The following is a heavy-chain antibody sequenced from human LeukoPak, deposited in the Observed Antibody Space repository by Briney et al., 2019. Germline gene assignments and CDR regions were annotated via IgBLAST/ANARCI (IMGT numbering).Heavy chain of an antibody. CDR3: ASGNVGLDYYYYYYMDV. CDR2: IIPIFGTA. Sequence: ASVKVSCKASGYTFTSYYMHWVRQAPGQGLEWMGGIIPIFGTANYAQKFQGRVTITADKSTSTAYMELSSLRSEDTAVYYCASGNVGLDYYYYYYMDVWGKGTTVTVSS. J-gene: IGHJ6*03. CDR1: GYTFTSYY. D-gene: IGHD1-1*01. V-gene: IGHV1-69*06.